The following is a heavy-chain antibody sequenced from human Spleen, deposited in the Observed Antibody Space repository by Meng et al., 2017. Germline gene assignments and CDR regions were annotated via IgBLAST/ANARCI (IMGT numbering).Heavy chain of an antibody. J-gene: IGHJ4*02. CDR2: INHSGST. Sequence: VHLQQWGEGLLQPAETLSLTCVVSGGSFSDYDWSWIRQPPGKGLEWIGEINHSGSTNYNPSLESRATISVDTSQNNLSLKLSSVTAADSAVYYCARGPTTMAHDFDYWGQGTLVTVSS. V-gene: IGHV4-34*01. CDR3: ARGPTTMAHDFDY. D-gene: IGHD4-11*01. CDR1: GGSFSDYD.